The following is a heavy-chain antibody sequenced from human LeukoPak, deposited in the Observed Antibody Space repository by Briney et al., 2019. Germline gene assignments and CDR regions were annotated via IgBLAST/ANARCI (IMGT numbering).Heavy chain of an antibody. D-gene: IGHD2-2*01. CDR2: IYYSGST. CDR1: GFIFSSYA. V-gene: IGHV4-59*08. J-gene: IGHJ4*02. CDR3: ARQEGYCSSTSCHNHFDY. Sequence: GSLRLSCAASGFIFSSYAMIWVRQAPGKGLEWIGYIYYSGSTNYNPSLKSRVTISVDTSKNQFSLKLSSVTAADTAVYYCARQEGYCSSTSCHNHFDYWGQGTLVTVSS.